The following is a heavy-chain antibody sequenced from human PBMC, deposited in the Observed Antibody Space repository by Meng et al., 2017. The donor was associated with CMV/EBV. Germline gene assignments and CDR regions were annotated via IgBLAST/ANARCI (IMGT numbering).Heavy chain of an antibody. D-gene: IGHD4/OR15-4a*01. CDR3: TGVRPYYYYGMDV. V-gene: IGHV3-15*01. Sequence: GESLKISCAAAGFTFSNAWMSWVRQAPGKGLEWVGRIKSKTDCGTTDYAAPVKGRFTISRDDSKNTLYLQMNSLKTEDTAVYYCTGVRPYYYYGMDVWGQGTTVTVSS. CDR2: IKSKTDCGTT. CDR1: GFTFSNAW. J-gene: IGHJ6*02.